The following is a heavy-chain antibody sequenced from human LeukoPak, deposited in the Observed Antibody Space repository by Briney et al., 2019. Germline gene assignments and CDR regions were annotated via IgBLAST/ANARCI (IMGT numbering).Heavy chain of an antibody. D-gene: IGHD2-15*01. CDR3: ARGVVALPN. J-gene: IGHJ4*02. V-gene: IGHV1-2*02. Sequence: ASVKVSCKASGYTFTDYYMHWVRQAPGQGLEWMGWINPNSGGTDYAQKFQGRVTLTRDTSVNTAYIEVTRLSSDDTAVYFCARGVVALPNWGQGTLVTVSS. CDR1: GYTFTDYY. CDR2: INPNSGGT.